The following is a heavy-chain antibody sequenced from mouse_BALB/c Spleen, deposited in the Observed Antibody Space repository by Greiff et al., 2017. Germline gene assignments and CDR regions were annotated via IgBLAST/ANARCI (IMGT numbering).Heavy chain of an antibody. CDR1: GFTFSSFG. J-gene: IGHJ1*01. V-gene: IGHV5-17*02. CDR2: ISSGSSTI. D-gene: IGHD1-1*01. Sequence: EVHLVESGGGLVQPGGSRKLSCAASGFTFSSFGMHWVRQAPEKGLEWVAYISSGSSTIYYADTVKGRFTISRDNPKNTLFLQMTSLRSEDTAMYYCARWGYGSSYERYFDVWGAGTTVTVSS. CDR3: ARWGYGSSYERYFDV.